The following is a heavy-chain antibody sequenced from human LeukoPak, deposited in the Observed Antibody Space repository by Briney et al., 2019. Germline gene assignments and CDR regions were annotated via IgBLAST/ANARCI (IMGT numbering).Heavy chain of an antibody. CDR1: GGSISSSNW. CDR3: ARRSGDILTGHTVDY. V-gene: IGHV4-4*02. D-gene: IGHD3-9*01. J-gene: IGHJ4*02. Sequence: KTSETLSLTCTVSGGSISSSNWWSWVRQPPGKGLEWIGEIYHSGSTNYNPSLKSRVTISVDKSKNQFSLKLSSVTAADTAVYYRARRSGDILTGHTVDYWGQGTLVTVSS. CDR2: IYHSGST.